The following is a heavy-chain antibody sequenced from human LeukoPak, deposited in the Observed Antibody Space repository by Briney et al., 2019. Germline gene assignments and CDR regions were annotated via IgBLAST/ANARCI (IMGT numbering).Heavy chain of an antibody. CDR1: GFTFSVYY. D-gene: IGHD3-10*01. CDR3: ARAEYGAGSPTGYYYYGMDV. V-gene: IGHV3-11*01. Sequence: GGSLRLSCAASGFTFSVYYASWIRQAPGKGLEWVSYISSCGRTIYYADSVKGRYTISRDHAKSSLYLQMNSLRAEDTAVYYCARAEYGAGSPTGYYYYGMDVWGQGTTVTVSS. J-gene: IGHJ6*02. CDR2: ISSCGRTI.